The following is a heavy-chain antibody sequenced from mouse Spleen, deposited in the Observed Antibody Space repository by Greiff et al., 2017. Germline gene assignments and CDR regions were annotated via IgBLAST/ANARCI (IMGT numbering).Heavy chain of an antibody. V-gene: IGHV1S56*01. Sequence: VKVVESGPELVKPGASVKMSCKASGYTFTSYYIHWVKQRPGQGLEWIGWIYPGDGSTKYNEKFKGKTTLTADKSSSTAYMLLSSLTSEDSAIYFCARGDDYLFAYWGQGTLVTVSA. CDR3: ARGDDYLFAY. CDR2: IYPGDGST. J-gene: IGHJ3*01. D-gene: IGHD2-4*01. CDR1: GYTFTSYY.